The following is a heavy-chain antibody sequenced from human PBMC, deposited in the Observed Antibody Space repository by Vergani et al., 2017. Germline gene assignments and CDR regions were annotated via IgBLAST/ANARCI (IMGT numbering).Heavy chain of an antibody. CDR1: GFNFNNYV. CDR3: AKSTHRDIRFLEWLLYPFDY. V-gene: IGHV3-23*04. Sequence: EVQLVESGGALIQPGGSLRLSCAASGFNFNNYVITWIRQAPGRGLEWVSGISVSGGSTYYADSVKGRFTISRDNSKNTLYLQMNSLRAEDTAVYYCAKSTHRDIRFLEWLLYPFDYWGQGTLVTVSS. D-gene: IGHD3-3*01. J-gene: IGHJ4*02. CDR2: ISVSGGST.